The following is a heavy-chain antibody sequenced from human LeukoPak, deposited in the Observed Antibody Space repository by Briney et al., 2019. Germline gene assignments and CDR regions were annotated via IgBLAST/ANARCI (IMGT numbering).Heavy chain of an antibody. CDR1: GFTFSTYP. CDR3: ARELAEGFDY. J-gene: IGHJ4*02. CDR2: LGGSSRSI. Sequence: GGSLRLSCAASGFTFSTYPMNWVRQAPGKGLEWVSSLGGSSRSIYYADSVKGRFTISRDNAKNSLYLQMISLRAEDTAVYYCARELAEGFDYWGQGTLVTVSS. D-gene: IGHD6-25*01. V-gene: IGHV3-21*01.